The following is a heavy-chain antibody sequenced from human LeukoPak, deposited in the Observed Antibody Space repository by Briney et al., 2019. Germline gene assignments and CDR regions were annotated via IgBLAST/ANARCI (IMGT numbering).Heavy chain of an antibody. D-gene: IGHD1-26*01. CDR3: AREVNSGSYYFDY. J-gene: IGHJ4*02. Sequence: PGGSLRPSCAASGFTISNYYMHWVRRAPGKGLVWVSRINNDGSPTNHAESVKGRFTISGDYAKNTLHLQMNSLRAEDTAVYYCAREVNSGSYYFDYWGRGTLVTVSS. CDR2: INNDGSPT. CDR1: GFTISNYY. V-gene: IGHV3-74*01.